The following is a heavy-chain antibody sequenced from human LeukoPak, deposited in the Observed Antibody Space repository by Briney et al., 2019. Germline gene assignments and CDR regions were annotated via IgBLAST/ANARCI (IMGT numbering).Heavy chain of an antibody. J-gene: IGHJ4*02. D-gene: IGHD6-6*01. CDR1: GFTFSSYA. V-gene: IGHV3-30*04. CDR2: ISYDGSNK. CDR3: ARAGSPILYFDY. Sequence: GGSLRLSGAASGFTFSSYAMHWVRQAPGKGREGVAVISYDGSNKYYADSVKGRFTISRDNSKNTLYLQMNSLRAEDTAVYYCARAGSPILYFDYWGQGTLVTVSS.